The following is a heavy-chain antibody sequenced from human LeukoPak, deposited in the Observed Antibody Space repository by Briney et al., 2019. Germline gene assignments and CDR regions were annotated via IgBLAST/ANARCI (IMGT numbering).Heavy chain of an antibody. Sequence: PGGSLRLSCAASGFTFSSYGMPWVRQAPGKGLEWVAIIWYDGSNKYYADSVKGRFTISRDNSKNTLYLQMNSLRAEDTAVYYCARAPTLGGYYFDSWGQGVLVTVSS. D-gene: IGHD7-27*01. V-gene: IGHV3-33*01. CDR1: GFTFSSYG. CDR3: ARAPTLGGYYFDS. CDR2: IWYDGSNK. J-gene: IGHJ4*02.